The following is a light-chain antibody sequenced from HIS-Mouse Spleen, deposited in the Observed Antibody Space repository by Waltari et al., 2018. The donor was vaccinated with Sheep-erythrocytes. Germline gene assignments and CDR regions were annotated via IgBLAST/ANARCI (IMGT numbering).Light chain of an antibody. V-gene: IGLV2-14*02. CDR2: ERS. Sequence: QSALTQPASVSGSPGQSLTIFCTGTSSAVGSYDLVSWYQQHPGKAPILLIYERSKRTAGVSNRCAGSKSGNTASLTVCGLQAEDEADHCCSSYEGSNYWVFGGGTKLTVL. CDR3: SSYEGSNYWV. CDR1: SSAVGSYDL. J-gene: IGLJ3*02.